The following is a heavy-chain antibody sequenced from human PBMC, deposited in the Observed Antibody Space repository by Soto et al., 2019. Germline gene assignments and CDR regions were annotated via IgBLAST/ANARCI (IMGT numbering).Heavy chain of an antibody. V-gene: IGHV4-4*02. J-gene: IGHJ4*02. D-gene: IGHD3-10*01. CDR1: GGSIRSSNY. CDR2: VYHTGST. Sequence: PSETLSLTCGVSGGSIRSSNYWTWVRQAPGKGLEWIGEVYHTGSTNYNPSLKSRVTIAADKSKNHFSLKLTSVTAADTAVYYCARGITMIRGVLEYWGQGIPVTVSS. CDR3: ARGITMIRGVLEY.